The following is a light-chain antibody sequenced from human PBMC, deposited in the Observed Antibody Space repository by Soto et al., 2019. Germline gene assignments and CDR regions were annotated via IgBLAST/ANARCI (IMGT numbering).Light chain of an antibody. CDR2: EVS. CDR1: SSDVGSYNR. J-gene: IGLJ1*01. V-gene: IGLV2-18*02. CDR3: SSFTSTSTNV. Sequence: QSALTQPPSVSGSPGQSVAISCTGTSSDVGSYNRVSWYQQPPGTAPKVMIYEVSNRPSGVPDRFSGSKSGNTASLTISGLQAEDEADYYCSSFTSTSTNVFGTGTKVTVL.